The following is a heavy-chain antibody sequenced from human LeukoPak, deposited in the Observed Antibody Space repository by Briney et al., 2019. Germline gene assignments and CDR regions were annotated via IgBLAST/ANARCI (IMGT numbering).Heavy chain of an antibody. J-gene: IGHJ4*02. CDR3: ARGFVDYYGSGSYPPDY. CDR1: GYSFTSYW. D-gene: IGHD3-10*01. Sequence: GEALKISCKGSGYSFTSYWIGWVRQMPGKGLEWMGIIYPGDSDTRYSPSFQGQVTISADKSISTAYLQWSSLKASDTAMYYCARGFVDYYGSGSYPPDYWGQGTLVTVPS. CDR2: IYPGDSDT. V-gene: IGHV5-51*01.